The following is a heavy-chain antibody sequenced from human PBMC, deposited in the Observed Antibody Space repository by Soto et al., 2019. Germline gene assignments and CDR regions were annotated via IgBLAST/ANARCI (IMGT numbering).Heavy chain of an antibody. CDR2: ISSSSYI. Sequence: GGSLRLSCAASGFTFSSYSMNWVRQAPGKGLEWVSSISSSSYIYYADSVKGRFTISRDNAKNSLYLQMNSLRAEDTAVYYCAREGVTYYDILTGFYYMDVWGKGTTVTVSS. D-gene: IGHD3-9*01. V-gene: IGHV3-21*01. CDR3: AREGVTYYDILTGFYYMDV. J-gene: IGHJ6*03. CDR1: GFTFSSYS.